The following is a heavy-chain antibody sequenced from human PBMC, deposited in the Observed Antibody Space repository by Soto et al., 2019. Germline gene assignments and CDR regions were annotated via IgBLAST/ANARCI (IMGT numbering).Heavy chain of an antibody. CDR2: IIPIFGTA. D-gene: IGHD5-12*01. CDR3: ARERDGYNYPYYYGMDV. J-gene: IGHJ6*02. V-gene: IGHV1-69*13. Sequence: SVKVSCKASGGTFSSYAISWVRQAPGQGLEWMGGIIPIFGTANYAQKFQGRVTITADESTSTAYMELSSLRSEDTAVYYCARERDGYNYPYYYGMDVWGQGTTVTVSS. CDR1: GGTFSSYA.